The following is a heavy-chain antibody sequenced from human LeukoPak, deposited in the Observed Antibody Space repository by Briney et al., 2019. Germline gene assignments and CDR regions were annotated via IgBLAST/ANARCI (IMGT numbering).Heavy chain of an antibody. V-gene: IGHV4-34*01. Sequence: SETLSLTCAVYGGSFSGYYWSWIRQPPGKGLEWIGEINHSGSTNYNPSLKSRVTISVDTSKNQFSLKLSSVTAADTAVYYCARDRFPYYFDYWGQGTLVTVSS. D-gene: IGHD3-10*01. J-gene: IGHJ4*02. CDR2: INHSGST. CDR1: GGSFSGYY. CDR3: ARDRFPYYFDY.